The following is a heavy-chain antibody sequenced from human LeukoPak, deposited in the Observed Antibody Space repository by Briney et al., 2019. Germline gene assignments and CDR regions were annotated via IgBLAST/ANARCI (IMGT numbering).Heavy chain of an antibody. J-gene: IGHJ1*01. D-gene: IGHD3-22*01. CDR3: AKGPYYYDSSGLGAQEGEYFQH. Sequence: PGGSLRLSCAVSGFIFSDYYMSWIRQAPGKGLEWVSYITSSGRPIYHADSVKGRFTFSRDNSKNTPYLQMNSLRPEDTAVFYCAKGPYYYDSSGLGAQEGEYFQHWGQGTLVTVSS. CDR2: ITSSGRPI. CDR1: GFIFSDYY. V-gene: IGHV3-11*04.